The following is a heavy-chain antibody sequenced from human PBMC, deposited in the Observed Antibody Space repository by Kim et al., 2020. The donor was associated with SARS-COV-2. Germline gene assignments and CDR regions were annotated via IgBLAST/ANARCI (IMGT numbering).Heavy chain of an antibody. Sequence: SETLSLTCAVYGGSFSGYYWSWIRQPPGKGLEWIGEINHSGRTNYNPSLKSRVTISVDTSKKQFTLKLSSVTAADTAVNYCARGKKYCSSTSCYGGVFDYWGQGTLVTVSS. CDR2: INHSGRT. CDR1: GGSFSGYY. CDR3: ARGKKYCSSTSCYGGVFDY. D-gene: IGHD2-2*01. J-gene: IGHJ4*02. V-gene: IGHV4-34*01.